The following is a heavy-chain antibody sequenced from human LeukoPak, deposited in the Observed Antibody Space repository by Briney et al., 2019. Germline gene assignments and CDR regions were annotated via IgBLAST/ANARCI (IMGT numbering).Heavy chain of an antibody. V-gene: IGHV4-34*01. J-gene: IGHJ4*02. D-gene: IGHD5-12*01. Sequence: SEILSLTCAVYGGSFSGYYWSWIRQPPGKGLEWIGEINHSGSTNYNPSLKSRVTISVDTSKNQFSLKLSSVTAADTAVYYCARPGYSGYDFDYWGQGTLVTVSS. CDR2: INHSGST. CDR3: ARPGYSGYDFDY. CDR1: GGSFSGYY.